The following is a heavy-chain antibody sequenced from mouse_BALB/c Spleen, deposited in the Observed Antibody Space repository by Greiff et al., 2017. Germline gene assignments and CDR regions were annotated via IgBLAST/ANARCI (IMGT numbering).Heavy chain of an antibody. D-gene: IGHD1-1*01. J-gene: IGHJ2*01. CDR1: GYSITSGYY. CDR3: ARDRGATDYFDY. Sequence: EVHLVESGPGLVKPSQSLSLTCSVTGYSITSGYYWNWIRQFPGNKLEWMGYISYDGSNNYNPSLKNRISITRDTSKNQFFLKLNSVTTEDTATYYCARDRGATDYFDYWGQGTTLTVSS. V-gene: IGHV3-6*02. CDR2: ISYDGSN.